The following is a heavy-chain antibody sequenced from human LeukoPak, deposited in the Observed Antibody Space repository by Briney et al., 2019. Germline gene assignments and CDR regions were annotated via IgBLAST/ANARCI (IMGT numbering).Heavy chain of an antibody. J-gene: IGHJ4*02. CDR2: INAGNGNT. D-gene: IGHD4-17*01. V-gene: IGHV1-3*01. CDR3: ARATTVTLFDY. CDR1: GYTFTSYA. Sequence: AXXKVSCKASGYTFTSYAMHWVRQAPGQRLEWMGWINAGNGNTKYSQKFQGRVTITRDTSASTAYMELSSLRSEDTAVYYCARATTVTLFDYWGQGTLVTVSS.